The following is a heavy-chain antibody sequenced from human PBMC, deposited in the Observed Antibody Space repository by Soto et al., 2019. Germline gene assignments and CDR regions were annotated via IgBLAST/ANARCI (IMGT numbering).Heavy chain of an antibody. V-gene: IGHV2-5*02. J-gene: IGHJ5*02. Sequence: QITLKESGPPLVKPTETLTLTCSFSGFSLSTTGSAVGWIRQPPGRALEWLALIYWDNYKYYSPSLTSRLSISKDTSRNQVALTMTNVDPVDTATYFCAHPVVWGPHDWALGYFDPWGQGTLVTVSS. CDR3: AHPVVWGPHDWALGYFDP. D-gene: IGHD3-16*01. CDR2: IYWDNYK. CDR1: GFSLSTTGSA.